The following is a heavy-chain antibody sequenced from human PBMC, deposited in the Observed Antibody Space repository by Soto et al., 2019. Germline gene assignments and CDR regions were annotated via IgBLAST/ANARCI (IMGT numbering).Heavy chain of an antibody. V-gene: IGHV1-69*13. CDR3: CARTGTTSLPFGMDV. D-gene: IGHD1-7*01. CDR2: IIPIFGTA. CDR1: GGTFSSYA. J-gene: IGHJ6*02. Sequence: ASVKVSCKASGGTFSSYAISWVRQAPGQGLEWMGGIIPIFGTANYAQKFQGRVTITADESTSTAYMELSSLRSEDTAVYYCCARTGTTSLPFGMDVWGHGTTVTSP.